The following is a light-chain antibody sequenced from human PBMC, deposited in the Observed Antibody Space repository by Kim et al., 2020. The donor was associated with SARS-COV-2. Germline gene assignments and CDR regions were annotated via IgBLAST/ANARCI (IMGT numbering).Light chain of an antibody. CDR1: QSVTNNF. J-gene: IGKJ4*01. CDR2: RAS. V-gene: IGKV3-20*01. Sequence: LSPVERAPLSFVASQSVTNNFLAWYQHTPVQAPRVLIYRASKRATGVPDRVSGSGSGTDFTLTITRLEPEDFAVYYCQQYSSSPLTFGGGTKLEI. CDR3: QQYSSSPLT.